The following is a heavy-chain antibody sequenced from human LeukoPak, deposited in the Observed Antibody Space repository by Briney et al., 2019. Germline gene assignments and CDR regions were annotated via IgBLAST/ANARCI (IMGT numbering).Heavy chain of an antibody. Sequence: ASVKVSCKASGYTFTSYGISWVRQAPGQGLEWMGWISAYNGNTNYAQKLQGRVTMTTDTATSTAYMELRSLRSDDTAVYYCARSPFGYCSGGSCYDLGHYGMDVWGQGTTVTASS. CDR1: GYTFTSYG. D-gene: IGHD2-15*01. CDR2: ISAYNGNT. V-gene: IGHV1-18*01. CDR3: ARSPFGYCSGGSCYDLGHYGMDV. J-gene: IGHJ6*02.